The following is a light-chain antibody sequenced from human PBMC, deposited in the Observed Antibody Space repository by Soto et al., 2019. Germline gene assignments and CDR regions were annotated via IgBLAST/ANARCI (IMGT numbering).Light chain of an antibody. V-gene: IGLV3-9*01. J-gene: IGLJ2*01. CDR2: RDS. CDR3: QVWDSNTAHVL. Sequence: SYELTQPLSVSVALGQTATIYSGGDNVGSKNVQWYQRKPGQAPLMVIYRDSGRPSEIPERFSGSHSGNTATLTITRAQGGDEADYYCQVWDSNTAHVLFGGGTNVTVL. CDR1: NVGSKN.